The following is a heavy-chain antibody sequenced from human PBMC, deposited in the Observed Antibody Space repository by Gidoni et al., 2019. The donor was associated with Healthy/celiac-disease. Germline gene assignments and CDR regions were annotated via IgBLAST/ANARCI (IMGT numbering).Heavy chain of an antibody. D-gene: IGHD6-19*01. J-gene: IGHJ4*02. CDR2: ISSSSSYI. V-gene: IGHV3-21*01. CDR3: ARTRRVQWLVAPDY. Sequence: EVQLVESGVGLVKPGGSLRLSCSASGFTFSSYSMHWVRQAPGKGLEWVSSISSSSSYIYYADSVKGRFTISRDNAKNSLYLQMNSLRAEDTAVYYCARTRRVQWLVAPDYWGQGTLVTVSS. CDR1: GFTFSSYS.